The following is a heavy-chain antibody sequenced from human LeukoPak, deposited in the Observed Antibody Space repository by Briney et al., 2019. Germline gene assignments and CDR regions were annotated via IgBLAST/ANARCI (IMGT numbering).Heavy chain of an antibody. CDR1: GYTLTELS. D-gene: IGHD3-22*01. V-gene: IGHV1-69*10. CDR3: ARDRQTYYYDSSGIEFDP. J-gene: IGHJ5*02. CDR2: IIPILGIA. Sequence: ASVKVSCKVSGYTLTELSMHWVRQAPGKGLEWMGGIIPILGIANYAQKFQGRVTITADKSTSTAYMELSSLRSEDTAVYYCARDRQTYYYDSSGIEFDPWGQGTLVTVSS.